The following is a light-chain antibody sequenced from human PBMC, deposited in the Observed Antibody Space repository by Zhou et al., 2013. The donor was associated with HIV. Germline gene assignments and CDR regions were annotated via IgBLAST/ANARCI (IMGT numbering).Light chain of an antibody. V-gene: IGLV2-14*03. CDR3: SSYTSLTTLFV. CDR2: DVT. Sequence: QSALTQPASVSGSPGQSITISCTGISSDVGGYNSVSWYQQYPGKAPKLMIYDVTNRPSGVSNRFSGSKSGNTASLTISGLQAEDEADYFCSSYTSLTTLFVFGTGTKVTVL. J-gene: IGLJ1*01. CDR1: SSDVGGYNS.